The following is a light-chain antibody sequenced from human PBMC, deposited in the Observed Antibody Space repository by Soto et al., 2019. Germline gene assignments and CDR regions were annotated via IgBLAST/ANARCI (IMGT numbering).Light chain of an antibody. V-gene: IGKV3-15*01. CDR1: QSVSSN. CDR3: QQHTNWPPWT. J-gene: IGKJ1*01. CDR2: GAS. Sequence: EIVMTQSPATLSVSPGERATLSCRASQSVSSNLAWYQQKPGQAPRLLMYGASTRATGIPDRFSGSGSGTESTLTIIRLQSEDFAVYYCQQHTNWPPWTVGQGTKVEIK.